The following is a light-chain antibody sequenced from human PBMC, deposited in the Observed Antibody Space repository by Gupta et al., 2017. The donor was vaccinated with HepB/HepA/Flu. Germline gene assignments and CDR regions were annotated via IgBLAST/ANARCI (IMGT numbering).Light chain of an antibody. CDR1: QSVGKY. CDR3: QVRTSGHPIFT. J-gene: IGKJ3*01. CDR2: DVF. Sequence: EIVLTLSPATLSLSPGERATLSCRASQSVGKYLAWYQQRPGQPPRLLIYDVFNTATGVTGRFSGSGYGTDFTLTISSLEPEDFALYYCQVRTSGHPIFTFGPGTKVDIK. V-gene: IGKV3-11*01.